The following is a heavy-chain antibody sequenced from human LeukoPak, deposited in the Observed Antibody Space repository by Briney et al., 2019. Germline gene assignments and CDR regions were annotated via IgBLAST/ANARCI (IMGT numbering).Heavy chain of an antibody. Sequence: SETLSLTCTVSGGSISSYYWSWIRQPPGKGLEWIGYIYYSWSTNYNPSLKSRVTISVDTSKNQFSLKLSSVTAADTAVYYCARERSSSWYGLEVWGQGTLVTVSS. V-gene: IGHV4-59*01. CDR2: IYYSWST. J-gene: IGHJ4*02. CDR3: ARERSSSWYGLEV. D-gene: IGHD6-13*01. CDR1: GGSISSYY.